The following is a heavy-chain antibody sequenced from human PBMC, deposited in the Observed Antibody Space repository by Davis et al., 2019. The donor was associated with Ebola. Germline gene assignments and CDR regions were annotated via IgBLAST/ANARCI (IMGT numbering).Heavy chain of an antibody. CDR1: GFTFSSYW. J-gene: IGHJ4*02. Sequence: GESLKISCAASGFTFSSYWMHWVRQAPGKGLVWVSRINSDGSSTSYADSVKGRFTISRDNSKNTLYLQMNSLRAEDTAVYYCARDLGDYYYDSSGYIDYWGQGTLVTVSS. CDR2: INSDGSST. V-gene: IGHV3-74*01. CDR3: ARDLGDYYYDSSGYIDY. D-gene: IGHD3-22*01.